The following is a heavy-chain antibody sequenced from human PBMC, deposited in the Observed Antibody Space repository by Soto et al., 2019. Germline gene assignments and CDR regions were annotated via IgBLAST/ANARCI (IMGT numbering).Heavy chain of an antibody. CDR3: ASARATDSRHDY. CDR2: ISSSSSYI. Sequence: EVQLVESGGGLVKPGGSLRLSCAASGFTFSLYSMIWVRQAPGKGLEWVSSISSSSSYIYYADSVKGRFTISRDNAKNAMYLQMNSLGAEDTAVYYCASARATDSRHDYWGQGTLVTVSS. V-gene: IGHV3-21*01. D-gene: IGHD3-22*01. CDR1: GFTFSLYS. J-gene: IGHJ4*02.